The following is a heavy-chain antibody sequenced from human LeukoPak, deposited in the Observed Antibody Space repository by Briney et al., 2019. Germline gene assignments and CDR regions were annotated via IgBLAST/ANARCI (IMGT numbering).Heavy chain of an antibody. CDR3: ARDPGGGYKDDALDI. CDR2: IYVSGAT. Sequence: PSETLSLTCTVSGGSITSGSYYWTWIRQSAGKGLEWIGRIYVSGATKYNPSLKSRVSISLDRSNNQFSLNLNSVTAADTAVYYCARDPGGGYKDDALDIWGQGTMVSVSS. V-gene: IGHV4-61*02. D-gene: IGHD3-16*01. CDR1: GGSITSGSYY. J-gene: IGHJ3*02.